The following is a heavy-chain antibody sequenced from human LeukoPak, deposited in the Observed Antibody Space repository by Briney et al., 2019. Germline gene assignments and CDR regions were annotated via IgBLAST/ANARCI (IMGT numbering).Heavy chain of an antibody. J-gene: IGHJ4*02. CDR2: IYYSGST. Sequence: SETLSLTCAVYGGSFSGYYWSWIRQPPGKGLEWIGSIYYSGSTYYNPSLKSRVTISVDTSKNQFSLKLSSVTAADTAVYYCARPNYYDSSGYRFDYWGQGTLVTVSS. V-gene: IGHV4-34*01. D-gene: IGHD3-22*01. CDR3: ARPNYYDSSGYRFDY. CDR1: GGSFSGYY.